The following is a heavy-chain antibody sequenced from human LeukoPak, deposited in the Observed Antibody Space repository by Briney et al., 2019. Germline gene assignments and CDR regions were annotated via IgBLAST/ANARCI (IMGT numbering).Heavy chain of an antibody. J-gene: IGHJ5*02. V-gene: IGHV3-33*06. Sequence: QPGRSLRLSCAASGFTFSSYGMHWVRQAPGKGLEWVAVIWYDGSNKYYADSVKGRFTISRDNSKNTLYLQMNSLRAEDTAVYYCAKGRGSSGYTRVANWFDPWGQGTLVTVS. CDR2: IWYDGSNK. CDR3: AKGRGSSGYTRVANWFDP. CDR1: GFTFSSYG. D-gene: IGHD3-22*01.